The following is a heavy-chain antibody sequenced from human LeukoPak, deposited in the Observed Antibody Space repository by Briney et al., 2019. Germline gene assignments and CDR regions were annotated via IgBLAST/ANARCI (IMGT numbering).Heavy chain of an antibody. CDR2: IIPIFGTA. CDR1: GGTFSSYA. CDR3: ARASYDFWSGYYIGNAFDI. V-gene: IGHV1-69*05. D-gene: IGHD3-3*01. J-gene: IGHJ3*02. Sequence: SVKVSCKASGGTFSSYAISWVRQAPGQGLEWMGRIIPIFGTANYAQKFQGRVTITTDESTSTAYMELSSLRSEDTAVYYCARASYDFWSGYYIGNAFDIWGQGTTVTVSS.